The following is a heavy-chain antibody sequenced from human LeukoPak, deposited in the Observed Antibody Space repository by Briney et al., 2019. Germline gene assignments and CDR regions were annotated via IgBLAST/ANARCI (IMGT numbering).Heavy chain of an antibody. CDR3: AKNNDYGGSYWYFDL. V-gene: IGHV3-30*02. D-gene: IGHD4-23*01. Sequence: PGGSLRLSCVASGFTFSSYGMQWVRQAPGKGLEWVAFIRYDGSNKYYADSVKGRFTMSRDNSKKTVYLQMNSLRAEDTAVYYCAKNNDYGGSYWYFDLWGRGTLVTVSS. J-gene: IGHJ2*01. CDR2: IRYDGSNK. CDR1: GFTFSSYG.